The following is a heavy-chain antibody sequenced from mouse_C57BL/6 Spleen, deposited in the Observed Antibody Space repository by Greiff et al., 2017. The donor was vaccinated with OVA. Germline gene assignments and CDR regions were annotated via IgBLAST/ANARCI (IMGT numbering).Heavy chain of an antibody. CDR2: ISYSGST. CDR1: GYSITSGYD. V-gene: IGHV3-1*01. Sequence: EVQLVESGPGMVKPSQSLSLTCTVTGYSITSGYDWHWIRHFPGNKLEWMGYISYSGSTNYNPSLKSRISITHDTSKNHFFLKLNSVTTEDTATYYCARGADYEYYFDYWGQGTTLTVSS. D-gene: IGHD2-4*01. J-gene: IGHJ2*01. CDR3: ARGADYEYYFDY.